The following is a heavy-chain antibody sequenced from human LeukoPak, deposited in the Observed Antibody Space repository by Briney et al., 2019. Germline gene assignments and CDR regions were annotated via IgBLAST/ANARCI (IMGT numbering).Heavy chain of an antibody. J-gene: IGHJ4*02. CDR1: GGSISSGGYS. CDR2: IYYSGST. CDR3: APLHRTAAIPD. D-gene: IGHD2-8*02. V-gene: IGHV4-39*01. Sequence: SETLSLTCAVSGGSISSGGYSWGWIRQPPGKGLEWIGSIYYSGSTYYNPSLKSRVTVSVDTSKNQFSLKLSSVTAADTAVYYCAPLHRTAAIPDWGQGTLVTVSS.